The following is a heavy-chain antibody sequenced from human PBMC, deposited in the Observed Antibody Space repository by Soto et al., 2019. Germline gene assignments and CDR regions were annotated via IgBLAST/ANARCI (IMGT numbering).Heavy chain of an antibody. Sequence: ASVKVSCKASGYTFTGYYMHWVRQAPGQRLEWMGWINAGNGNTKYSQKFQGRVTITRDTSASTAYMELSSLRSEDTAVYYCARGFPEDGMDVWGQGTTVTVSS. J-gene: IGHJ6*02. V-gene: IGHV1-3*01. CDR1: GYTFTGYY. CDR2: INAGNGNT. CDR3: ARGFPEDGMDV.